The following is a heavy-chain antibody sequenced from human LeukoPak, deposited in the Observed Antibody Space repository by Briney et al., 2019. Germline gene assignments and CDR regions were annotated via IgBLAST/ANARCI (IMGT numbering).Heavy chain of an antibody. J-gene: IGHJ4*02. CDR2: ISYDGSNK. V-gene: IGHV3-30-3*01. CDR1: GFTFSNYA. Sequence: PGGSLRLSCAASGFTFSNYAMSWVREAPGKGLVWVAIISYDGSNKYYAGSVKGRFTISRDDSKNTLYLQMNSLRPEDTAVYYCARDWARSGDYWGQGTLVTVSS. D-gene: IGHD3-10*01. CDR3: ARDWARSGDY.